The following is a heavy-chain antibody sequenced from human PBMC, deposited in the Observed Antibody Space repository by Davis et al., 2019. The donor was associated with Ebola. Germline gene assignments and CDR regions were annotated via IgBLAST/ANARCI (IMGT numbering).Heavy chain of an antibody. V-gene: IGHV4-61*08. Sequence: SETLSLTCTVSGGSINSGGYHWSWIRQPPGKGLEWIGYIYYSGSTNYNPSLKSRVTISVDTSKNQFSLKLSSVTAADTAVYYCARGTTYYDILTYNNWFDPWGQGTLVTVSS. J-gene: IGHJ5*02. CDR1: GGSINSGGYH. CDR3: ARGTTYYDILTYNNWFDP. D-gene: IGHD3-9*01. CDR2: IYYSGST.